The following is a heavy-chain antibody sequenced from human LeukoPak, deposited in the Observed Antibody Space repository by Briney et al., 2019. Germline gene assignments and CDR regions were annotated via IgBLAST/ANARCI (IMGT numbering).Heavy chain of an antibody. V-gene: IGHV1-2*02. CDR1: GYTFTGYF. CDR3: AGPWDQVGFDP. Sequence: GASVKVSCKASGYTFTGYFLHWVRQAPGQGLEWMGWIYPKTGGTSYAQKFQGRVTITRDTSISTAYMELIRLRSDDTAVYYCAGPWDQVGFDPWGQGTLVSVSS. CDR2: IYPKTGGT. J-gene: IGHJ5*02. D-gene: IGHD1-26*01.